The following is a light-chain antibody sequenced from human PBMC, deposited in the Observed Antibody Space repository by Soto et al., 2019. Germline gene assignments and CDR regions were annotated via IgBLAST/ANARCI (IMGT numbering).Light chain of an antibody. J-gene: IGKJ1*01. Sequence: DIQLTQSPSFLSASVGDRVTITCRASQGISSDLAWYQQKPGKAPKLLIYTASTLQSGVPSRFSGSGSGTEFTLTINSLHPEDFAAYYCQHLHGYPHPFGQGTTVEI. V-gene: IGKV1-9*01. CDR3: QHLHGYPHP. CDR2: TAS. CDR1: QGISSD.